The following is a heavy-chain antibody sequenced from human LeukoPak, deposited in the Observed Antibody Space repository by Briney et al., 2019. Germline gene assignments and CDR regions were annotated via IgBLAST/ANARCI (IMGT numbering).Heavy chain of an antibody. CDR3: ARDVLPCGGDCYHPYGY. CDR2: INPSGGST. D-gene: IGHD2-21*02. V-gene: IGHV1-46*01. CDR1: GYTFTSYY. J-gene: IGHJ4*02. Sequence: GASVKVSFKASGYTFTSYYMHWVRQAPGQGLEWMGIINPSGGSTSYAQKFQGRVTMTRDTSTSTVYMELSSLRSEDTAVYYCARDVLPCGGDCYHPYGYWGQGTLVTVSS.